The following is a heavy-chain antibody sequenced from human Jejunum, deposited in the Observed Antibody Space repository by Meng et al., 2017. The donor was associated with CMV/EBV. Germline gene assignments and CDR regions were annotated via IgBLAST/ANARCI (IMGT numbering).Heavy chain of an antibody. V-gene: IGHV4-61*01. J-gene: IGHJ4*02. CDR1: GDSVSTHNYD. CDR2: IHYGGSA. D-gene: IGHD5-18*01. CDR3: ARYNYGYGQIDY. Sequence: GSGDSVSTHNYDWTWIRQHPGKGLEWIGYIHYGGSANYNPSLKSRVTISVGTSKNQFSVNLRSVTAADTAVYFCARYNYGYGQIDYWGQGTLVTVSS.